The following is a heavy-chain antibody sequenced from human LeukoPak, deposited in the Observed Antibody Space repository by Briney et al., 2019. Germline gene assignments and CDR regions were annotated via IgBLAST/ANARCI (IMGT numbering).Heavy chain of an antibody. CDR3: ARVLPRGYGALYYFDY. CDR2: TSHSDST. D-gene: IGHD5-18*01. V-gene: IGHV4-39*07. J-gene: IGHJ4*02. Sequence: SETLSLTCTVSGHSISSSGYYWGWIRQPPGKELEWIGSTSHSDSTYYNPSLESRVSISVDTSKNQFSLKLTSVTAADTAVYYCARVLPRGYGALYYFDYWGQGTLVTVSS. CDR1: GHSISSSGYY.